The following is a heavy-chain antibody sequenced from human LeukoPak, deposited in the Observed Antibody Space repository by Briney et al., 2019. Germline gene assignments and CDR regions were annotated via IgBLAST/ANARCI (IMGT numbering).Heavy chain of an antibody. CDR2: ISGSGGST. J-gene: IGHJ5*02. CDR1: GLTFSSYA. D-gene: IGHD5-18*01. Sequence: GGSLRLSCAASGLTFSSYAMSWVRQVPGKGLEWVSGISGSGGSTFHADSVKGRLTISRDNSKNTLYLQMNSLRAEDTAVYYCAKDGTWIQLWFGDWGQGTLVTVSS. CDR3: AKDGTWIQLWFGD. V-gene: IGHV3-23*01.